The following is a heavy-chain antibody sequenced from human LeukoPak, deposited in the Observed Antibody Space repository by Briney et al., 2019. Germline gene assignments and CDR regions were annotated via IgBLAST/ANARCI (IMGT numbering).Heavy chain of an antibody. CDR3: ARDRGTTVVTGLPDY. CDR2: ISSSSSYI. D-gene: IGHD4-23*01. J-gene: IGHJ4*02. CDR1: GFTFSSYS. V-gene: IGHV3-21*01. Sequence: GGSLRLSCAASGFTFSSYSMNWVRQAPGKGLEWVSSISSSSSYIYYADSVKGRFTISRDNAKNPLYLQMNSLRAEDTAVYYCARDRGTTVVTGLPDYWGQGTLVTVSS.